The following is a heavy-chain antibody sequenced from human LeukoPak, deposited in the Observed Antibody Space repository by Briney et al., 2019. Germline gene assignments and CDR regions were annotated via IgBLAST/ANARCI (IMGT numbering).Heavy chain of an antibody. D-gene: IGHD1-26*01. CDR3: AHRPWELLWFDP. J-gene: IGHJ5*02. CDR2: NYWDDDK. CDR1: GFSLSTSGVG. V-gene: IGHV2-5*02. Sequence: SGPTLVNPTQTLTLTCTFSGFSLSTSGVGVGWVRQPPGKSLEWLALNYWDDDKRYRPSLKSRLTITKDTSKTQVVLTMTKLDPVDTATYACAHRPWELLWFDPWGQGTLVTVSA.